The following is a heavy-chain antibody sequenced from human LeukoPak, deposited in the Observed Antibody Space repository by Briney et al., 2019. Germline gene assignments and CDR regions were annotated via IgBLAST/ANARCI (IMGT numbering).Heavy chain of an antibody. CDR3: AMTDRYAGRPFDY. CDR1: GYSLIEVA. D-gene: IGHD1-1*01. CDR2: FDPEDGEDGET. J-gene: IGHJ4*02. V-gene: IGHV1-24*01. Sequence: GASVKVSCKVSGYSLIEVAMHWVRQAPGKGLEWVGSFDPEDGEDGETHYAQKFQGRTTITEAASTDTDYMELTRLSSEDTALYYCAMTDRYAGRPFDYWGQGTLVTVSS.